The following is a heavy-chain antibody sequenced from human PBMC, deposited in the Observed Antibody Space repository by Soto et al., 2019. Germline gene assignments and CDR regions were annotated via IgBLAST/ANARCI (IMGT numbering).Heavy chain of an antibody. V-gene: IGHV3-9*01. CDR2: ISWNSGNI. CDR1: GFTFDDYA. D-gene: IGHD4-17*01. CDR3: AKDSGGYGDYVGAEYFQH. J-gene: IGHJ1*01. Sequence: EVQLVESGGGLVQPGRSLRLSCAASGFTFDDYAMHWVRQAPGKGLEWVSGISWNSGNIGYADSVKGRFTISRDNAKNSLYLQMNSLRAEDTALYYCAKDSGGYGDYVGAEYFQHWGQGTLVTVSS.